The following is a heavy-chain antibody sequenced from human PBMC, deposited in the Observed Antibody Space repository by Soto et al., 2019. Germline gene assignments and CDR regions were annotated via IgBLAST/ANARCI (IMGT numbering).Heavy chain of an antibody. CDR1: GGSISSYY. CDR2: IYYSGST. CDR3: ARGGAVAIRYNGFER. J-gene: IGHJ5*02. Sequence: AETLSLTCNVSGGSISSYYWSWIRQPPGKGLEWIGYIYYSGSTNYNPSLKSRVTISVDTSKNQFSLKLSSVTAADTAVYYCARGGAVAIRYNGFERWGQGTMVTVSA. D-gene: IGHD6-19*01. V-gene: IGHV4-59*01.